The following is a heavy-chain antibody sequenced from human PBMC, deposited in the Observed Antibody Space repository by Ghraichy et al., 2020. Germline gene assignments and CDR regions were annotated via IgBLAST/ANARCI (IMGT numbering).Heavy chain of an antibody. Sequence: GGSLRLSCAASGFTFSDYYMSWIRQAPGKGLEWVSYISSSGSTIYYADSVKGRFTISRDNAKNSLYLQMNSLRAEDTAVYYCARGLVCSGGSCYSHYWYFDLWGRGTLVTVSS. J-gene: IGHJ2*01. V-gene: IGHV3-11*01. CDR3: ARGLVCSGGSCYSHYWYFDL. CDR1: GFTFSDYY. D-gene: IGHD2-15*01. CDR2: ISSSGSTI.